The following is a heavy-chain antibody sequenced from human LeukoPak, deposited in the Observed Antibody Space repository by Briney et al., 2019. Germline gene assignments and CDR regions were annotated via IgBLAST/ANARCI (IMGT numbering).Heavy chain of an antibody. CDR3: AKGRDLVATIGRDAFDI. Sequence: GGSLRLSCAASGLTFDDYAMHWVRQAPGKGLEWVSGISWNSGSIGYADSVKGRFTISRDNAKNSLYLQMNRLRAEDTALYYCAKGRDLVATIGRDAFDIWGQGTMVTVSS. J-gene: IGHJ3*02. CDR1: GLTFDDYA. D-gene: IGHD5-12*01. V-gene: IGHV3-9*01. CDR2: ISWNSGSI.